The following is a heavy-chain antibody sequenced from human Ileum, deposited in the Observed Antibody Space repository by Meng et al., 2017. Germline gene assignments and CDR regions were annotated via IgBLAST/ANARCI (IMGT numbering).Heavy chain of an antibody. Sequence: QVQLQGAGPGLVKPSGTLSLTCPVYGGSFSGYYWSWIRQPPGKGLEWIGEINHSGSTNYNPSLKSRVTISVDTSKNQFSLKLSSVTAADTAVYYCARGGPWFDPWGQGTLVTVSS. CDR2: INHSGST. V-gene: IGHV4-34*01. J-gene: IGHJ5*02. CDR1: GGSFSGYY. CDR3: ARGGPWFDP.